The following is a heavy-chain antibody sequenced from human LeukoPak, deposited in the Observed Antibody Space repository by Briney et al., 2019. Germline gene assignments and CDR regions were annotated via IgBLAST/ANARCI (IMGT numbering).Heavy chain of an antibody. V-gene: IGHV3-30*04. D-gene: IGHD3-3*01. CDR1: GFTFSSYA. CDR2: ISYAGSNK. Sequence: PGGSLRLSCAATGFTFSSYAMHWVRQAPGKGLEWVAVISYAGSNKYYADSVKGRFTISRDNSKNTLYLQMNSLRAEDTAVYYCARDKGTIFGVITYYFHYWGQGTLVTVSS. CDR3: ARDKGTIFGVITYYFHY. J-gene: IGHJ4*02.